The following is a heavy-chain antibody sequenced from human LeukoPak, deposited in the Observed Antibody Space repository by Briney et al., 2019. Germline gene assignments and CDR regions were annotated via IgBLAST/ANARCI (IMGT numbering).Heavy chain of an antibody. CDR1: GYTFTSYG. Sequence: ASVKVSCKASGYTFTSYGISWVRQAPGQGLEWMGWISAYNGNTNYAQKLQGRVTMTTDTSTSTAYMELRSLRSDDTAVYYCARAGAIAAAGTGPNWFDPWGQGTLVTVSS. CDR2: ISAYNGNT. J-gene: IGHJ5*02. CDR3: ARAGAIAAAGTGPNWFDP. D-gene: IGHD6-13*01. V-gene: IGHV1-18*01.